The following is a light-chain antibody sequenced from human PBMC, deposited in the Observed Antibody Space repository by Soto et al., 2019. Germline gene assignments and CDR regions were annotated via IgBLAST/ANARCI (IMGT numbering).Light chain of an antibody. CDR2: DAS. V-gene: IGKV3-11*01. CDR3: KQRSNWLT. J-gene: IGKJ4*01. Sequence: ELVLTQSPATLSLSPVARATLSCRASQSVSSYLAWYQQKPGQAPRLLIYDASNRATGIPARFSGSGSGTDFTLTISSLEPEDFAVYYCKQRSNWLTVGGGTKVDIK. CDR1: QSVSSY.